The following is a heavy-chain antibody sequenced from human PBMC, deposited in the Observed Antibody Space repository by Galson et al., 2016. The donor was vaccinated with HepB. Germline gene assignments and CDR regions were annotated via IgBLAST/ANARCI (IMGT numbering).Heavy chain of an antibody. V-gene: IGHV4-59*12. D-gene: IGHD4-17*01. CDR3: ARGDNPDYGDYASAYYYMDV. Sequence: ETLSLTCTVSGGPISSYYWTLIRQPPGKGLEWIGCISYSGSTNYNPSLMSRVTISLDTSKNQFSLKLSSVTAADTAVYYCARGDNPDYGDYASAYYYMDVWGKGTTVTVSS. J-gene: IGHJ6*03. CDR1: GGPISSYY. CDR2: ISYSGST.